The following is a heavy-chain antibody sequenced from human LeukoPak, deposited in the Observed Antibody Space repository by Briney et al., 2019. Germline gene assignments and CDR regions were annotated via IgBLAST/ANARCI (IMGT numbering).Heavy chain of an antibody. CDR1: GYTFSDYY. D-gene: IGHD5/OR15-5a*01. Sequence: RASVKVSCKTSGYTFSDYYIHWIRQAPGQGLEWMGWINTNTGNPTYAQGFTGRFVFSLDTSVSTAYLQISSLKAEDTAVYYCARDSVIRDYWGQGTLVTVSS. CDR3: ARDSVIRDY. CDR2: INTNTGNP. V-gene: IGHV7-4-1*02. J-gene: IGHJ4*02.